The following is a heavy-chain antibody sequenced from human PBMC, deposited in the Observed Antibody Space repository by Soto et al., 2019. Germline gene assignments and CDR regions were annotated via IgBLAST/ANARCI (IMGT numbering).Heavy chain of an antibody. V-gene: IGHV3-15*01. CDR3: STGRSTYGLDS. J-gene: IGHJ4*02. CDR1: AFSFTNAW. Sequence: GGSLRLSCVASAFSFTNAWMSWVRQAPGKGLEWVGRIKSITDGGTTDYAAPVKGRFTISRDDSNNTLYLQMNSLKTEDTAIYYCSTGRSTYGLDSWGQGTLVTVSS. CDR2: IKSITDGGTT. D-gene: IGHD5-18*01.